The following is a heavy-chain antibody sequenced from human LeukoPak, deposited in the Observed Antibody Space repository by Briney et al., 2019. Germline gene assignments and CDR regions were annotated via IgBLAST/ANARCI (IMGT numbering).Heavy chain of an antibody. Sequence: SDTLSLTCTVSGGSISSFYWSWIRQPPGKGLEWIRYIFYSGSTNYNPSLKSRVTISVDTSKNQFSLKVSSVTAADTAVYYCARDSGYSSSWYAFDIWGQGTMVTVSS. D-gene: IGHD6-13*01. CDR1: GGSISSFY. CDR3: ARDSGYSSSWYAFDI. CDR2: IFYSGST. V-gene: IGHV4-59*01. J-gene: IGHJ3*02.